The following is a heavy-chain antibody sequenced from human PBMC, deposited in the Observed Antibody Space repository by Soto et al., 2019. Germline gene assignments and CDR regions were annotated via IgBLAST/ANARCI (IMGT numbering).Heavy chain of an antibody. CDR1: GFTFGDYA. D-gene: IGHD6-25*01. Sequence: GGSLRLSCTASGFTFGDYAMSWVRQAPGKGLEWVGFIRSKAYGGTTEYAASVTGSFTSSRDDSKSIAYLQMNSLKTEDTAVYYCTRDRARGSGWVGMDVWGQGTTVTVSS. J-gene: IGHJ6*02. CDR2: IRSKAYGGTT. V-gene: IGHV3-49*04. CDR3: TRDRARGSGWVGMDV.